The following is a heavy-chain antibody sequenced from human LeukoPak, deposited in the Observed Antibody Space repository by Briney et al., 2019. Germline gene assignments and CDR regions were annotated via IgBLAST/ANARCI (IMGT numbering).Heavy chain of an antibody. J-gene: IGHJ4*02. Sequence: PGGSLRISCAASGFIVSGNYLSWVRQAPGKGLEWVSVIYSGGDTYSADSVKGRFTTSRDNSKNTVYLQMNSLRVEDTAVYYCARGRRDYGDYPYWGQGTLVTVSS. D-gene: IGHD4-17*01. CDR3: ARGRRDYGDYPY. CDR2: IYSGGDT. V-gene: IGHV3-53*01. CDR1: GFIVSGNY.